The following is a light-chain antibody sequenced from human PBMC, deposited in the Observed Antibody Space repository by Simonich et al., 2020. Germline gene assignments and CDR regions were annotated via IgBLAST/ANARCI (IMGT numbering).Light chain of an antibody. CDR1: SGNLASNY. J-gene: IGLJ2*01. V-gene: IGLV6-57*03. CDR3: QSYDSSNHVV. CDR2: EGN. Sequence: NFMLTQPHSVSESPGKTVTISCTRSSGNLASNYVQWYQQPPGRAPTTVIFEGNQRPSGVPARFSGSIDSSSNSASLTISGLKTEDEADYYCQSYDSSNHVVFGGGTKLTVL.